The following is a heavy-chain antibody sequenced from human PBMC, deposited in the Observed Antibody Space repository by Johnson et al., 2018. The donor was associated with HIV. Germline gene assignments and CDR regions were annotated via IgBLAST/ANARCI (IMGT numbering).Heavy chain of an antibody. V-gene: IGHV3-30*04. CDR2: ISYDGSNK. CDR1: GFTFSSYA. CDR3: ARDRSSSSHAFDI. D-gene: IGHD6-6*01. Sequence: QVQLVESGGGLVQPGRSLRLSCAASGFTFSSYAMSWVRQAPGNGLEWVAVISYDGSNKYYADSVKGRFTISRDNSKNSLYLQMNSLRAEDTAVYYCARDRSSSSHAFDIWGQGTMVTVSS. J-gene: IGHJ3*02.